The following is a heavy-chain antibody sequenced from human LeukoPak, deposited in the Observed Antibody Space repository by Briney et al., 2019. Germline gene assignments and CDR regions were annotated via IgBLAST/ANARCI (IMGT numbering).Heavy chain of an antibody. CDR3: ARESWGSLNY. J-gene: IGHJ4*02. CDR2: ICSGAST. CDR1: GGSISRNC. Sequence: SETLSLTCTVSGGSISRNCWSWIRQAPGNGLDWIGYICSGASTIYSPPSRVESPYQRTRPRISSLQLRSVTPADTAVYYCARESWGSLNYWGPGTLVTVSS. V-gene: IGHV4-59*01. D-gene: IGHD3-16*01.